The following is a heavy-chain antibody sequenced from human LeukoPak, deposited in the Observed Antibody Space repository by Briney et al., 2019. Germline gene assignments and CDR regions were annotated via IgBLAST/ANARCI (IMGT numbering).Heavy chain of an antibody. V-gene: IGHV4-31*03. CDR1: GGSISSGGYY. CDR2: IYYSGST. Sequence: SETLSLTGTVSGGSISSGGYYWSWIRQHPGKGLEWIGYIYYSGSTYYNPSLKSRVTISVDTSKNQFSLKLSSVTAADTAVYYCARDHERSGRLPSWFDPWGQGTLVTVSS. D-gene: IGHD1-14*01. CDR3: ARDHERSGRLPSWFDP. J-gene: IGHJ5*02.